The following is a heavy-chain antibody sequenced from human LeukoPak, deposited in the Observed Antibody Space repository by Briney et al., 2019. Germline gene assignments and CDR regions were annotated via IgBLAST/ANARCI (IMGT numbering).Heavy chain of an antibody. J-gene: IGHJ4*02. D-gene: IGHD4-17*01. CDR1: GDSISSGSYY. CDR3: ARGTMTTVTYYFDY. Sequence: SETLSLTCSVSGDSISSGSYYWGWLRQPPGKGLEWIGSFYYSGSTYYNPSLKSRVTISVDTSKNQFSLQLNSVTATDTAVYYCARGTMTTVTYYFDYWGQGTLVTVSS. CDR2: FYYSGST. V-gene: IGHV4-39*01.